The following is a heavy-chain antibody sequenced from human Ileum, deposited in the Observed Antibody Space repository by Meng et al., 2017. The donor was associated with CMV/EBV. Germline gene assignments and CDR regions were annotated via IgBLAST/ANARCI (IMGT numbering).Heavy chain of an antibody. Sequence: SETLSLTCSVSGASINQYYWSWIRQPPGKGLEWIGYMFHTGISNYNPSLKGRVTISLDASKNQFSLGLRSVTAADTAIYYCARYYCIGNSCYRTNWFDPWGRGTLVTVSS. V-gene: IGHV4-59*01. D-gene: IGHD2-2*02. J-gene: IGHJ5*02. CDR3: ARYYCIGNSCYRTNWFDP. CDR1: GASINQYY. CDR2: MFHTGIS.